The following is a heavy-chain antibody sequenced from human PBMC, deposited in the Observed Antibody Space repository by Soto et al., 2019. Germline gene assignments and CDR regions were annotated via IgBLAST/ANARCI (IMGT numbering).Heavy chain of an antibody. CDR3: ARAGAGAFDI. Sequence: GGSLRLSCVASKFTFSNYWMTWVRQAPGKELEWVANIKEDGSEKYYVDSVKGRFTISRDNAKNSLYLQMNSLRAEDTALYYCARAGAGAFDIWGQGTMVTVSS. D-gene: IGHD3-10*01. V-gene: IGHV3-7*03. CDR1: KFTFSNYW. J-gene: IGHJ3*02. CDR2: IKEDGSEK.